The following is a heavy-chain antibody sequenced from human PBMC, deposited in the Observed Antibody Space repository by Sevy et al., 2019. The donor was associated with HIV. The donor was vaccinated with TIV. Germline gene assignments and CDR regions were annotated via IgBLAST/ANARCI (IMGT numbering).Heavy chain of an antibody. CDR3: AKDNFSRRRDGYNYLFDY. D-gene: IGHD5-12*01. J-gene: IGHJ4*02. Sequence: GGSLRLSCAASGFTFSSYGMHWVRQAPGKGLEWVAVIWYDGSNKYYADSVKGRFNISRDNSKNTLYLQMNSLRAEDTAVYYCAKDNFSRRRDGYNYLFDYWGQGTLVTVSS. CDR2: IWYDGSNK. V-gene: IGHV3-33*06. CDR1: GFTFSSYG.